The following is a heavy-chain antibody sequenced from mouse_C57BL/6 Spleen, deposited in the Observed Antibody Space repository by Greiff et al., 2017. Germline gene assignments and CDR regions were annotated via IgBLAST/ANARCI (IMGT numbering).Heavy chain of an antibody. CDR3: ARWDYGSSVDD. CDR1: GYTFTSYW. Sequence: QVQLQQPGTELVKPAASVNLSCKASGYTFTSYWMHWVKQRPVQGLEWIGNINTCNGGTNYNEKFKSRATLTGDKSSSTAYMQLSCVTAEDSAVYYCARWDYGSSVDDWGKGTTLTVAS. V-gene: IGHV1-53*01. D-gene: IGHD1-1*01. CDR2: INTCNGGT. J-gene: IGHJ2*01.